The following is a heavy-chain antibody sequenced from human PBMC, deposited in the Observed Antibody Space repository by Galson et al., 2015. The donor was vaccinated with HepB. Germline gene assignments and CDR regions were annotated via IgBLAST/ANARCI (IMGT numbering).Heavy chain of an antibody. J-gene: IGHJ4*02. CDR2: ITPSGDNT. CDR1: GFTFSYYA. V-gene: IGHV3-23*01. D-gene: IGHD6-19*01. CDR3: AKVFPEKTDGWYRQALYYFDS. Sequence: SLRLSCAASGFTFSYYAMSWVRQAPGKGLEWISAITPSGDNTYSADSMKGRFIISRDNSQNTLFLQMNRLRADETAIYFCAKVFPEKTDGWYRQALYYFDSWGQGTRVTVSS.